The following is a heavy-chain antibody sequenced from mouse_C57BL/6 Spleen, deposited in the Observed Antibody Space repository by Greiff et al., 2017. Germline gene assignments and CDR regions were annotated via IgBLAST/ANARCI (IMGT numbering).Heavy chain of an antibody. CDR2: IDPETGGT. CDR3: AHYGSSAWFAY. V-gene: IGHV1-15*01. D-gene: IGHD1-1*01. CDR1: GYTFTDYE. Sequence: QVQLQQSGAELVRPGASVTLSCKASGYTFTDYEMPWVKQTPVHGLEWIGAIDPETGGTAYNQKFKGKAILTADKSSSTAYMELRSLTSEDSAVYYCAHYGSSAWFAYWGQGTLVTVSA. J-gene: IGHJ3*01.